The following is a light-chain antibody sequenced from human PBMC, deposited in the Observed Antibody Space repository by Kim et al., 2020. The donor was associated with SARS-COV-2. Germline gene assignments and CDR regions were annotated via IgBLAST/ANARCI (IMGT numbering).Light chain of an antibody. CDR3: QAWDSSIWV. CDR2: QDS. Sequence: SYELTQPPSVSVSPGQTASITCSGDKLGDKYACWYQQKPGQSPVLVIYQDSKRPSGIPERFSGSNSGNTATLTISGTQAMDEADYYCQAWDSSIWVFGGGTNLTVL. CDR1: KLGDKY. V-gene: IGLV3-1*01. J-gene: IGLJ3*02.